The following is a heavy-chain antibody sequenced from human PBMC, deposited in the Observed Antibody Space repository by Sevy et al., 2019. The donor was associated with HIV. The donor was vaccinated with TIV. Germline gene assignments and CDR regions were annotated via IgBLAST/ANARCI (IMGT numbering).Heavy chain of an antibody. V-gene: IGHV1-18*01. D-gene: IGHD3-22*01. CDR3: ARGPRGLYYYDSSGYRNWFDP. Sequence: ASVKVSCKASGYTFTSYGISWVRQAPGQGLEWMGWISAYNGNTNYAQKLQGRVTMTTDTSTSTAYMELRSLRSDDTALYYCARGPRGLYYYDSSGYRNWFDPWGQGTLVTVSS. CDR1: GYTFTSYG. J-gene: IGHJ5*02. CDR2: ISAYNGNT.